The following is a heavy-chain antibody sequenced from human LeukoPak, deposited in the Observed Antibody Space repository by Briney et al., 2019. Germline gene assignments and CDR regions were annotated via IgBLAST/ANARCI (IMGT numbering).Heavy chain of an antibody. Sequence: GESLKISCEGSGYSFSNYWLGWVRQMPGKGLEWMGIIYPGDSDTRYSPSFQGQVTISADKSISTAYLQWSSLKASDTAMYYCARVDYYDRSGYFDYWGQGTQVTVSS. D-gene: IGHD3-22*01. CDR2: IYPGDSDT. V-gene: IGHV5-51*01. CDR3: ARVDYYDRSGYFDY. J-gene: IGHJ4*02. CDR1: GYSFSNYW.